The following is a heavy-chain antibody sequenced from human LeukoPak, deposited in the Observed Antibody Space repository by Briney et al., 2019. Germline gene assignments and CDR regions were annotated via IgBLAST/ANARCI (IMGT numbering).Heavy chain of an antibody. V-gene: IGHV1-18*01. CDR3: AREMVRGVIMGGSDY. D-gene: IGHD3-10*01. J-gene: IGHJ4*02. CDR1: GYTFTSYG. Sequence: ASVKVTCKASGYTFTSYGISWVRQAPGRGLEWMGWISAYNGNTNYAQKLQGRVTMTTDTSTSTAYMELRSLRSDDTAVYYCAREMVRGVIMGGSDYWGQGTLVTVSS. CDR2: ISAYNGNT.